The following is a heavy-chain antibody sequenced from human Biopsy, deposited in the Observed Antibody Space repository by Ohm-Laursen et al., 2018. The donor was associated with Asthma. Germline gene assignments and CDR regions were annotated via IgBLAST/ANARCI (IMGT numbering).Heavy chain of an antibody. CDR3: ARGKTWGRSYYFDY. V-gene: IGHV3-30-3*01. Sequence: SLRLSCAAPGFTFHNYVMHWVRQAPGKGLEWVAGIFFDGSNKYYADSVKGRFTISRDNSKDTLYLQVNSLRGDDTAVYYCARGKTWGRSYYFDYWGQGTLVTVSS. J-gene: IGHJ4*02. CDR2: IFFDGSNK. D-gene: IGHD6-6*01. CDR1: GFTFHNYV.